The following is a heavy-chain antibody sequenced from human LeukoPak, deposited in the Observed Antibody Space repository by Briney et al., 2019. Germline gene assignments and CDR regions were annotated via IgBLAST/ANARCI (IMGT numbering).Heavy chain of an antibody. D-gene: IGHD6-13*01. J-gene: IGHJ4*02. Sequence: ASAKVSCKASGYTFTGYYMHWVRQAPGQGLEWMGWINPNSGGTNYAQKFQGRVTMTRDTSISTAYMELSRLRSDDTAVYYCARAKQGSSSWTNTFDYWGQGTLVTVSS. CDR2: INPNSGGT. CDR3: ARAKQGSSSWTNTFDY. V-gene: IGHV1-2*02. CDR1: GYTFTGYY.